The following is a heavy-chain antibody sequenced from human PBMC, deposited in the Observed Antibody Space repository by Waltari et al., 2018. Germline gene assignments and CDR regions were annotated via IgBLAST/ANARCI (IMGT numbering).Heavy chain of an antibody. CDR1: GYTFINYK. V-gene: IGHV1-8*01. CDR2: INPDSGNT. CDR3: ASSGYDYPGDS. D-gene: IGHD5-12*01. Sequence: QVQLAQSGAAAKKPGASVKVSCKASGYTFINYKINWVRQATGQGLEWMGWINPDSGNTAYAQKFQGRFTMTRNTCISTAYMELSSLRAEDTAIYYCASSGYDYPGDSWGQGTLVSVSS. J-gene: IGHJ5*01.